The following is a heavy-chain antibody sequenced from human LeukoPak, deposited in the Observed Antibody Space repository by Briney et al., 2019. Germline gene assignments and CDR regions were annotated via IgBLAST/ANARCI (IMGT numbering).Heavy chain of an antibody. V-gene: IGHV4-34*12. CDR3: ARAALTLAYCGGDCKAAFDI. CDR1: GGSFSGYY. CDR2: IFYSGST. J-gene: IGHJ3*02. D-gene: IGHD2-21*02. Sequence: SETLSLTCAVYGGSFSGYYWSWIRQPPGKGLEWIGNIFYSGSTYYNPSLKSRVTISADTSKNQFSLKLSSVTAADTAVYYCARAALTLAYCGGDCKAAFDIWGQGTMVTVSS.